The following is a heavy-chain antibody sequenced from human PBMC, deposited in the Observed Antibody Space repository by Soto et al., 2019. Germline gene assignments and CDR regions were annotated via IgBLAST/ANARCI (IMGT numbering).Heavy chain of an antibody. Sequence: QVQLVQSGAEVKKPGASVKVSCKASGYTFTSYGISWVRQAPGQGLEWMGWISAYNGKTNYAQKLQGRVTMTTDTSTSTAYMERRSLRSDDTAVYYCARDLSAVACTIYFQHWGQGTLVTVSS. V-gene: IGHV1-18*01. CDR2: ISAYNGKT. D-gene: IGHD6-19*01. J-gene: IGHJ1*01. CDR3: ARDLSAVACTIYFQH. CDR1: GYTFTSYG.